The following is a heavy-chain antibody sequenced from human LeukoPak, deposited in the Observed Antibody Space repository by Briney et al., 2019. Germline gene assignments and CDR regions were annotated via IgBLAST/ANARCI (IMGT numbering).Heavy chain of an antibody. V-gene: IGHV1-2*02. D-gene: IGHD3-3*01. Sequence: GASVKVSCKASGGTFSSYAISWVRQAPGQGLEWMGWINPNSGGTNYAQKFQGRVTMTRDTSISTAYMELSRLRSDDTAVYYCASEGGYDFWSGYSAFDIWGQGTMVTVSS. CDR3: ASEGGYDFWSGYSAFDI. J-gene: IGHJ3*02. CDR2: INPNSGGT. CDR1: GGTFSSYA.